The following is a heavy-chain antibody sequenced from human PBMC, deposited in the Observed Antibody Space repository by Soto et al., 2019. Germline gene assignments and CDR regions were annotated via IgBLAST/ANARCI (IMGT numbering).Heavy chain of an antibody. Sequence: QIQLVEAGGGVVQPGRSLRLSCAASGPSFKDYGMYWVRQAPGKGLDWVAVIWYDGSIKYYADSVKGRFTISRDNSKNTLYLQMNRLRVEDTAVYDCAREGGPLYYPPTERYYTYGLDVWGRGTTVTVSS. J-gene: IGHJ6*02. CDR2: IWYDGSIK. V-gene: IGHV3-33*01. CDR3: AREGGPLYYPPTERYYTYGLDV. CDR1: GPSFKDYG. D-gene: IGHD2-8*01.